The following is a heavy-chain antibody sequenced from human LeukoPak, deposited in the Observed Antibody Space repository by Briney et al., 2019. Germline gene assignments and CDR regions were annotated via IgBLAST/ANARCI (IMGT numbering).Heavy chain of an antibody. CDR1: GYTFTGYY. V-gene: IGHV1-2*06. Sequence: ASVKVSCKASGYTFTGYYMHWVRQAPGQGLEWMGRINPNSGGTNYAQKFQGRVTMTRDTSISTAYMELSRLRSDDTAVYYCARLYSGYDYGFDYWGQGTLVTVSS. J-gene: IGHJ4*02. CDR2: INPNSGGT. CDR3: ARLYSGYDYGFDY. D-gene: IGHD5-12*01.